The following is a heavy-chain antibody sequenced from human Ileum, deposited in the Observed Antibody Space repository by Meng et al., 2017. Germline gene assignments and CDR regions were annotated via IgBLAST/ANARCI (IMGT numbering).Heavy chain of an antibody. D-gene: IGHD4-23*01. Sequence: GQLQDSGPGLVKPSGTLSLTCAVSSGSITSDTYWSWVRLPPGKGLEWIGQISHSGSTFYNPSLKSRVTMSVDKSKSQFSLMLTSVTAADTAVYYCARHGGYYQGFWGQGTLVTVSS. CDR1: SGSITSDTY. CDR3: ARHGGYYQGF. V-gene: IGHV4-4*02. J-gene: IGHJ4*02. CDR2: ISHSGST.